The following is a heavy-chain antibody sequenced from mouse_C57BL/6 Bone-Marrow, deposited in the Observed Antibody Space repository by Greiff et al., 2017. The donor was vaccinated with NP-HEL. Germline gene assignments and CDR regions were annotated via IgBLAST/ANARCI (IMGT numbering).Heavy chain of an antibody. D-gene: IGHD1-1*01. Sequence: VQLKESGPVLVKPGASVKMSCKASGYTFTDYYMNWVKQSHGKSLEWIGVINPYNGGTSYNQKFKGKATLTVDKSSSTAYMELNSLTSEDAAVYYCARTGGSSICYFDFWGQGTTLTVCS. CDR3: ARTGGSSICYFDF. V-gene: IGHV1-19*01. CDR2: INPYNGGT. CDR1: GYTFTDYY. J-gene: IGHJ2*01.